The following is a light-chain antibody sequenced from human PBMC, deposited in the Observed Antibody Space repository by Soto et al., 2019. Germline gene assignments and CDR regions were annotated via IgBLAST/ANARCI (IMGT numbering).Light chain of an antibody. J-gene: IGKJ5*01. CDR3: QQRSNWPPIT. CDR1: QSVSSN. CDR2: GAF. V-gene: IGKV3-11*01. Sequence: EIVMTQSPVTLSVSPGERATLSCRASQSVSSNLAWYQQKPGQAPRLLIYGAFKRATGIPDRFSGSGTGTDFTLTISSLEPEDSAVYYCQQRSNWPPITFGQGTRLEIK.